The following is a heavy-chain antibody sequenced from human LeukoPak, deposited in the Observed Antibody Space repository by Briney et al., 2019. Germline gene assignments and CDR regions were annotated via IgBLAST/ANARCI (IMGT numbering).Heavy chain of an antibody. CDR3: ARAGLRLTMIVGTLDY. CDR1: GFTFSSYA. J-gene: IGHJ4*02. Sequence: TGGSLRLSGAASGFTFSSYAMHWVRQAPGKGLEWVAVISYDVSSKYYADSVKGRFTISRDNSKNTLYLQMNSLRAEDTAVYYCARAGLRLTMIVGTLDYWGQGTLVTVSS. CDR2: ISYDVSSK. V-gene: IGHV3-30-3*01. D-gene: IGHD3-22*01.